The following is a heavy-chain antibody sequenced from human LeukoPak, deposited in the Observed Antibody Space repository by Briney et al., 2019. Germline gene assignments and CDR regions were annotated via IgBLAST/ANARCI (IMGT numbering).Heavy chain of an antibody. D-gene: IGHD5-24*01. V-gene: IGHV4-59*01. CDR1: GGSISGYH. CDR3: ARGPDGFDY. Sequence: SETLSLTCTVSGGSISGYHWSWFRQPPGKGLEWIAYIYYSGTTRYNPSLKSRVTISVDTSKNQFSLNLNSVTAADTAVYYCARGPDGFDYWGQGTLVTVSS. J-gene: IGHJ4*02. CDR2: IYYSGTT.